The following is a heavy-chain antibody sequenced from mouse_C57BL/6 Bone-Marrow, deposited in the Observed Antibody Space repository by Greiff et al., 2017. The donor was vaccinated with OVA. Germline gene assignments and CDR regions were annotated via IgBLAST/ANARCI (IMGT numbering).Heavy chain of an antibody. D-gene: IGHD2-9*01. CDR3: ARKRAYYGYDQYYFDY. V-gene: IGHV1-19*01. CDR1: GYTFTDYY. CDR2: INPYNGGT. Sequence: VQLQQSGPVLVKPGASVKMSCKASGYTFTDYYMNWVKQSHGKSLEWIGVINPYNGGTSYNQKFKGKATLTVDKSSSSAYMELNSLTSEDSAVYYCARKRAYYGYDQYYFDYWGQGTTLTVSS. J-gene: IGHJ2*01.